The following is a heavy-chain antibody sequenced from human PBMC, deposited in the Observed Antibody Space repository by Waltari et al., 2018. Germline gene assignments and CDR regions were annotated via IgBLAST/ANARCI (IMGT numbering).Heavy chain of an antibody. CDR1: GFTFSDYY. Sequence: QVQLVESGGGLVKPGGSLRLSCAASGFTFSDYYMSWIRQAPGKGVEGVLYISSCSSYTNYADSVKGRFTISRDNAKNSLYLQMNSLRAEDTAVYYCARGSSSTAFDYWGQGTLVTVSS. CDR2: ISSCSSYT. J-gene: IGHJ4*02. D-gene: IGHD6-6*01. CDR3: ARGSSSTAFDY. V-gene: IGHV3-11*06.